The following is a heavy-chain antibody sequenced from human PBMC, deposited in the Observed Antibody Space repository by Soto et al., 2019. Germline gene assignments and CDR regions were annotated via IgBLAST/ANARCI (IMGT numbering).Heavy chain of an antibody. CDR1: GGSFSGYY. V-gene: IGHV4-34*01. J-gene: IGHJ4*02. CDR3: ARGRRDIVVVVAAHHLLDY. Sequence: PSETLSLTCAVYGGSFSGYYWSWIRQPPGKGLEWIGEINHSGSTNYNPSPKSRVTISVDTSKNQFSLKLSSVTAADTAVYYCARGRRDIVVVVAAHHLLDYWGQGTLVTVSS. D-gene: IGHD2-15*01. CDR2: INHSGST.